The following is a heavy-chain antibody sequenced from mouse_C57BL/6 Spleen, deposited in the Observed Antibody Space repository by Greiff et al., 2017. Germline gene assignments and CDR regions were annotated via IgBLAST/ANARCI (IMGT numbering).Heavy chain of an antibody. CDR3: ARGGVGRRYFDY. CDR2: IYPGSGST. J-gene: IGHJ2*01. CDR1: GYTFTSYW. Sequence: QVQLQQPGAKLVKPGASVKMSCKASGYTFTSYWITWVKQRPGQGLEWIGDIYPGSGSTNYNEKFKSKATLTVDTSSSTAYMQLSSLTSEDSAVYYCARGGVGRRYFDYWGQGTTLTVSS. D-gene: IGHD4-1*01. V-gene: IGHV1-55*01.